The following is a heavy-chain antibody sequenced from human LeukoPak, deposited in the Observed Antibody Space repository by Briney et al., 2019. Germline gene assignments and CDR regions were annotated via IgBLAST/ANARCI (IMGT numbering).Heavy chain of an antibody. J-gene: IGHJ4*02. CDR3: ARERRFLEWLLPYFDY. CDR1: GGSFSGYY. D-gene: IGHD3-3*01. Sequence: PSETLSLTCAVYGGSFSGYYWSWIRQPPGKGLEWIGEINHSGSTNYNSSLTSRVTISVDTSKNQFSLKLSSVTAADTAVYYCARERRFLEWLLPYFDYWGQGTLVTVSS. CDR2: INHSGST. V-gene: IGHV4-34*01.